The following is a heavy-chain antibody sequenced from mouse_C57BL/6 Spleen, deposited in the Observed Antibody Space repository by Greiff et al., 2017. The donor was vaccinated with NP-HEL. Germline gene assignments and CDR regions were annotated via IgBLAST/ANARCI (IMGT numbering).Heavy chain of an antibody. V-gene: IGHV1-53*01. Sequence: VQLQQPGADLVKPGASVKLSCKASGYTFTSYWMHWVRQTPGQGLEWIGNISPSSGGTNYTEKVKSKATMTVDKSSSTAYLQLSNLTSEDSAVYYCARGNYDYWCADWGKGTLVTVSA. CDR3: ARGNYDYWCAD. CDR1: GYTFTSYW. CDR2: ISPSSGGT. J-gene: IGHJ3*01. D-gene: IGHD2-4*01.